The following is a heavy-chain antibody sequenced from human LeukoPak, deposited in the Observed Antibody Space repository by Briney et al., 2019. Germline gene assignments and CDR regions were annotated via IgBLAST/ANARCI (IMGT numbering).Heavy chain of an antibody. V-gene: IGHV3-48*03. J-gene: IGHJ4*02. D-gene: IGHD3-10*01. CDR3: ARDFTITMVPR. CDR2: ISSSGSTI. Sequence: GGSLRLSCAASGFTFSSYEMNWVRQAPGKGLEWDSYISSSGSTIYYADSVKGRFTISRDNAKNSLYLQMNSLRAEDTAVYYCARDFTITMVPRGGQGTLVTVSS. CDR1: GFTFSSYE.